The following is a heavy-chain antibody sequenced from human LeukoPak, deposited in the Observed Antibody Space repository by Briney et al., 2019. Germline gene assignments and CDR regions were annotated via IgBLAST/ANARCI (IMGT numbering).Heavy chain of an antibody. Sequence: PGGSLRLSCAASGFTFSSYSMNWVRQAPGKGLEWVSYISSSSSTISYADSVKGRFTISRDNAKNSLYLQMNSLRDEDTAVYYCARYCSGGSCSDYWGQGTLVTVSS. D-gene: IGHD2-15*01. J-gene: IGHJ4*02. CDR1: GFTFSSYS. V-gene: IGHV3-48*02. CDR3: ARYCSGGSCSDY. CDR2: ISSSSSTI.